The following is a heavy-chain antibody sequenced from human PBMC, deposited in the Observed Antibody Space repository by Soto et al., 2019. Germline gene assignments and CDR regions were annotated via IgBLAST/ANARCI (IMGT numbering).Heavy chain of an antibody. J-gene: IGHJ4*02. CDR3: AKEVSDLYYDSSEYVDY. Sequence: EVQLLESGGGLVQPGGSLRLSCAASGFTFSSYAMSWVRQPPGKGLAWVTAISGRGGSTYYADSVKGRFTISRDNSKTALYLQMYSLRNEDTAVYYCAKEVSDLYYDSSEYVDYGGQGTLCTVSS. CDR1: GFTFSSYA. CDR2: ISGRGGST. D-gene: IGHD3-22*01. V-gene: IGHV3-23*01.